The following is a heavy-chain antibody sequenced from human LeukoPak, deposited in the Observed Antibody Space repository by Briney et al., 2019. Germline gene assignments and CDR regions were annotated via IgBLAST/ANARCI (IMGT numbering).Heavy chain of an antibody. Sequence: PGGSLRLSCAASGFNFKAYNMNWIRQAPGKGLEWVSSISSSANYIYYADSLRGRFTISRDNAKNSLYPQMNSLRVEDTAVYYWARGRGHKYCYDLDYWGQGTLITVSS. CDR2: ISSSANYI. D-gene: IGHD5-12*01. J-gene: IGHJ4*02. CDR3: ARGRGHKYCYDLDY. CDR1: GFNFKAYN. V-gene: IGHV3-21*01.